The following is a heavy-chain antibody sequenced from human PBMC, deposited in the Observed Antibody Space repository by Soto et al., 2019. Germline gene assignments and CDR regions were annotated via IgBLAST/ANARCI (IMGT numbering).Heavy chain of an antibody. CDR3: ARAAAGTLFKNYFDY. CDR2: IYYSGST. Sequence: SETLSLTCTVSGGSISSSRYYWGWIRQPPGKGLEWIGSIYYSGSTYYNPSLKSRVTISVDTSKNQFSLKLSSVTAADTAVYYCARAAAGTLFKNYFDYWGQGTLVT. CDR1: GGSISSSRYY. J-gene: IGHJ4*02. D-gene: IGHD6-13*01. V-gene: IGHV4-39*01.